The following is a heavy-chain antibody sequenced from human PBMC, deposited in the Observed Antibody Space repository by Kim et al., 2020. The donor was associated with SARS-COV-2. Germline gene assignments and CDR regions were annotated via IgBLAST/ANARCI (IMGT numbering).Heavy chain of an antibody. V-gene: IGHV3-23*01. J-gene: IGHJ4*02. CDR3: AKNTFGGYVDY. Sequence: GGSLRLSCAASGFTFNNYVMTWVRQSPGKGLEWVSTISASGDTTYYADSVKGRFTISRDNSKNTLSLQMNSLGADDTAIYYCAKNTFGGYVDYWGQGTLVTVSS. CDR2: ISASGDTT. D-gene: IGHD3-16*01. CDR1: GFTFNNYV.